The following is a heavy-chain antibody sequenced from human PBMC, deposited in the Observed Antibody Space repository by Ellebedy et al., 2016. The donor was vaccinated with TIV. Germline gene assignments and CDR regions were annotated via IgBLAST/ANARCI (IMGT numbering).Heavy chain of an antibody. CDR1: GYSFTTYW. CDR2: IWPGDPDPGDSGT. V-gene: IGHV5-51*01. J-gene: IGHJ3*02. CDR3: ARQTAEGAFDI. Sequence: KVSCKGSGYSFTTYWIGWVRQMPGKGLEWMGRIWPGDPDPGDSGTRYSPSLQGQVTMSADKSISTAYLQWSSLKASDIAMYYCARQTAEGAFDIWGQGTMVTVSS.